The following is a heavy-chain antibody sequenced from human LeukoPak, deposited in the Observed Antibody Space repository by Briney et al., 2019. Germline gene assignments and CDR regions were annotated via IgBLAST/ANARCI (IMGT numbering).Heavy chain of an antibody. CDR2: IYSGGST. J-gene: IGHJ4*02. CDR1: GFTVSSNY. D-gene: IGHD3-10*01. CDR3: ARGPGSGSYSKGYFDY. V-gene: IGHV3-66*01. Sequence: GGSLRLSCTAYGFTVSSNYMSWVRQAPGKGLEWVSVIYSGGSTYYADSVKGRFTISRDNSKSKLYLQMNSLRAEDTALYYCARGPGSGSYSKGYFDYWGQGTLVTVSS.